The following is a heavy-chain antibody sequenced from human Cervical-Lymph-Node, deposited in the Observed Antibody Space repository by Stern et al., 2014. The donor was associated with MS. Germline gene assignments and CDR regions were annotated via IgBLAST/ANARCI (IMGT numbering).Heavy chain of an antibody. D-gene: IGHD3-22*01. CDR1: GFKFSSYA. CDR2: ISSNGGST. CDR3: ARNYYDYSGRVLVGDY. Sequence: VHLVESGGGLVQPGGSLRLSCAASGFKFSSYAMHWVRQAPGKGPECVSGISSNGGSTYYANSVKGRFTISRDNSKNTLYLQMGSLRTEDRAVYYCARNYYDYSGRVLVGDYWGQGTLVTGSS. V-gene: IGHV3-64*01. J-gene: IGHJ4*02.